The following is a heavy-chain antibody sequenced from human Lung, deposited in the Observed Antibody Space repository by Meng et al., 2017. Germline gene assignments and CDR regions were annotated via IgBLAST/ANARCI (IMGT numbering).Heavy chain of an antibody. Sequence: VRLVGSGGGLVPPGVFLRLSCAASGFTFTDHWMHWVRQGPGKGLVWVSRINRDGTKPTYADSVKGRFTISRDNAKNTLYLQMNNLRAEDTAFYYCTNDRLNHWGQGALVTVSS. V-gene: IGHV3-74*01. CDR3: TNDRLNH. J-gene: IGHJ1*01. D-gene: IGHD1-1*01. CDR1: GFTFTDHW. CDR2: INRDGTKP.